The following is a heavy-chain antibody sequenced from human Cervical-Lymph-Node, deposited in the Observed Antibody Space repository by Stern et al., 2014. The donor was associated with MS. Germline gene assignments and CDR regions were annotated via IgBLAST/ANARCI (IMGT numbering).Heavy chain of an antibody. Sequence: VQLVESGGDVVQPGRSLRLSCEASGFTFSGHAMHWVRQAPGKGLEWVAVISYDGSTKSYADSVKGRFTSTRDNSKNTPSLQIHSLRTEDSAVYYCAKGPGTYNTSLIDYWGQGALVTVSS. CDR2: ISYDGSTK. V-gene: IGHV3-30*18. D-gene: IGHD1-14*01. CDR1: GFTFSGHA. CDR3: AKGPGTYNTSLIDY. J-gene: IGHJ4*02.